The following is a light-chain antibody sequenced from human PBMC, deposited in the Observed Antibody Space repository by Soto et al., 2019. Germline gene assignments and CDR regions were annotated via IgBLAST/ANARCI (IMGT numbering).Light chain of an antibody. CDR2: DVS. J-gene: IGLJ2*01. Sequence: QSALTQPASVSGSPGQSITISCTGTSSDVGGYNYVSWYQQHPGKAPKLMIYDVSNRPSGVSNRFSGSKSGTTAPLTNSGVQAEDEADYYCSSYTSSSTYVVFGGGTKHTVL. V-gene: IGLV2-14*01. CDR3: SSYTSSSTYVV. CDR1: SSDVGGYNY.